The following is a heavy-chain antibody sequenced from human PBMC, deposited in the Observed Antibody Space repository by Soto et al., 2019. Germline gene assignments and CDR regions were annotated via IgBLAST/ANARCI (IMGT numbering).Heavy chain of an antibody. CDR2: VYPGDSDT. CDR1: GYSLTSYW. CDR3: TRRAGYIDY. D-gene: IGHD6-13*01. Sequence: GESLKISCKASGYSLTSYWIGWVRQRPGKGLEWMGIVYPGDSDTRYNPSFRGQVTISVDRSTSTAYLQWSSLKASDTAMYYCTRRAGYIDYWGHGTLVTVSS. J-gene: IGHJ4*01. V-gene: IGHV5-51*01.